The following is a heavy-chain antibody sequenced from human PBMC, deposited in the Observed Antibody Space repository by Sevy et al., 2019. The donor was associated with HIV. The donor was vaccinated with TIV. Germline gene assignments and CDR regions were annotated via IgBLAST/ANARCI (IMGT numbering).Heavy chain of an antibody. J-gene: IGHJ4*02. CDR2: INPGGGAP. V-gene: IGHV1-46*01. Sequence: GESLKISCKASGYSFTSRYLHWVRQAPGQGLEWMGQINPGGGAPIYAQKFQDRVSMTSDTSKSSVYMDVSSLRSEDTAMYYCARLYSCGGSCYYFDLWGQGTLVTVSS. D-gene: IGHD2-15*01. CDR1: GYSFTSRY. CDR3: ARLYSCGGSCYYFDL.